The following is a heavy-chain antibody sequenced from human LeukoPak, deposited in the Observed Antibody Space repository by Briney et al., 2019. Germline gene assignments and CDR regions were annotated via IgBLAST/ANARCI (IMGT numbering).Heavy chain of an antibody. CDR2: FSAYNGNT. CDR3: ARDISGYSYGPIDY. CDR1: GYTFTSYG. V-gene: IGHV1-18*01. Sequence: ASVKVSCKASGYTFTSYGISWVRQAPGQGLEWMGWFSAYNGNTNYAQKLQGRVTMTTDTSTSTAYMELRSLRSDDTAVYYCARDISGYSYGPIDYWGQGTLVTVSS. D-gene: IGHD5-18*01. J-gene: IGHJ4*02.